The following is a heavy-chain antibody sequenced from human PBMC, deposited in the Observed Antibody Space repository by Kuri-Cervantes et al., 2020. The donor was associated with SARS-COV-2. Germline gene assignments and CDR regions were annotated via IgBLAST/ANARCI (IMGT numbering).Heavy chain of an antibody. J-gene: IGHJ6*02. Sequence: GESLKISCKGSGYSFTSYWIGWVRQMPGKGLEWMGIIYPGDSDTRYSPSFQGQVTISADKSISTAYLQWSSLKAPDTAMYYCARHSYDSSGYYRGRARTYGMDVWGQGTTVTVSS. CDR1: GYSFTSYW. CDR2: IYPGDSDT. V-gene: IGHV5-51*01. CDR3: ARHSYDSSGYYRGRARTYGMDV. D-gene: IGHD3-22*01.